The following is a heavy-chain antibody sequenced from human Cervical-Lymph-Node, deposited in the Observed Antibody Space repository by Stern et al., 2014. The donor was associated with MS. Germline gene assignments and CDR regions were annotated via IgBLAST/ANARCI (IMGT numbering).Heavy chain of an antibody. V-gene: IGHV3-64*01. Sequence: EVHLVESGGGLVQPGGSLRLSCVASGFTFSDYAMYWVRQAPGKGLEHISSISSNGGSTYYANSVRGRFTISRDKSKNTLYLQMGSLRAEDMAIYYCARGTTMVSFYYGMDVWGQGTTVIVSS. CDR1: GFTFSDYA. J-gene: IGHJ6*02. D-gene: IGHD5-18*01. CDR2: ISSNGGST. CDR3: ARGTTMVSFYYGMDV.